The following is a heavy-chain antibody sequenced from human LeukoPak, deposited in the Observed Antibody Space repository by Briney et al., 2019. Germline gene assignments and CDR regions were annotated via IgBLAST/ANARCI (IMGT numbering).Heavy chain of an antibody. CDR1: GASIRSADYY. Sequence: SETLSPTCSVSGASIRSADYYWSWIRPPPGKGLEGIGYIHDSGRTHYNPSLKSRVTISVDTSKNHFSLKLNSLTAADTAVYYCASQTSVTPSWYFDLWGRGTLVTVSS. CDR3: ASQTSVTPSWYFDL. CDR2: IHDSGRT. D-gene: IGHD4-17*01. V-gene: IGHV4-31*03. J-gene: IGHJ2*01.